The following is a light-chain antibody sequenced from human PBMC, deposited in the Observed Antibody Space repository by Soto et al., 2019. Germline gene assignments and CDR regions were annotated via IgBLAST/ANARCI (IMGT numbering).Light chain of an antibody. CDR3: QQYGSSPFT. Sequence: EIVLAQSPGTLSLSPGERATLSCRASRRVANNYLAWYQQKPGQAPRFLIYGASNRATGIPDRFSGSGSGTDFTLTITRLEPEDFAVYYCQQYGSSPFTFGQGTKLAIK. CDR1: RRVANNY. J-gene: IGKJ2*01. CDR2: GAS. V-gene: IGKV3-20*01.